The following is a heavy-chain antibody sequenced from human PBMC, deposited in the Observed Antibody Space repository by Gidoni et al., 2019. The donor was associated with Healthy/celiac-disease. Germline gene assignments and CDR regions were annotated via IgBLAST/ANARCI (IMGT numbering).Heavy chain of an antibody. CDR3: ARERRDGYNWFTYYFDY. D-gene: IGHD5-12*01. J-gene: IGHJ4*02. Sequence: HVQLVESGGGVVQPGRSLRLSCAASGFTCSSHGKHWVRQAPGKGLEWVAVIWYDGSHKYYADSVKCRFTISRDNSKNTLYLQMNSLRAEDTAVYYCARERRDGYNWFTYYFDYWGQGTLVTVSS. V-gene: IGHV3-33*01. CDR1: GFTCSSHG. CDR2: IWYDGSHK.